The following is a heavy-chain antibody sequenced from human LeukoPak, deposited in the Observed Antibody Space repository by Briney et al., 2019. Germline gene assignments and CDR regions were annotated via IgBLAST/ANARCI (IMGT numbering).Heavy chain of an antibody. J-gene: IGHJ6*02. CDR1: GGSFSSYY. CDR3: ARGSATYYYYYGMDV. V-gene: IGHV4-34*01. Sequence: SETLSLTCAVYGGSFSSYYWSWIRQPPGKGLEWIGEINHSGSTNYNPSLKSRVTISVDTSKNQFSLKLSSVTAADTAAYYCARGSATYYYYYGMDVWGQGTTVTVSS. CDR2: INHSGST.